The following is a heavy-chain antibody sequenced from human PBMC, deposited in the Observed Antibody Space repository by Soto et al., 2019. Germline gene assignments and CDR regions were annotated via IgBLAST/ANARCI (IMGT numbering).Heavy chain of an antibody. J-gene: IGHJ4*02. CDR1: GGSISGYY. CDR2: IHYSGST. Sequence: SETLSLTCTVSGGSISGYYWSWIRQPPGKGLEWIGYIHYSGSTNYNPSLKSRVTMSVDTSKNQFSLKLSSVTAADTAVYYCARDGYSSGPSYFDYWGQGTLVTVSS. D-gene: IGHD6-19*01. V-gene: IGHV4-59*12. CDR3: ARDGYSSGPSYFDY.